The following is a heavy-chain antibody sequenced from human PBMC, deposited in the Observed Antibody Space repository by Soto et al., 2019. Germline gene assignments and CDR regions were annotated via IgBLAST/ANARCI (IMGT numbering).Heavy chain of an antibody. V-gene: IGHV3-30-3*01. CDR3: ARPQNYDFWSGGASPNYYYGMDV. Sequence: GGSLRLSCAASGFTFSSYAMHWVRQAPGKGLEWVAVISYDGSNKYYADSVKGRFTISRDNSKNTLYLQMNSLRAEDTAVYYCARPQNYDFWSGGASPNYYYGMDVWGQGTTVTVS. D-gene: IGHD3-3*01. J-gene: IGHJ6*02. CDR1: GFTFSSYA. CDR2: ISYDGSNK.